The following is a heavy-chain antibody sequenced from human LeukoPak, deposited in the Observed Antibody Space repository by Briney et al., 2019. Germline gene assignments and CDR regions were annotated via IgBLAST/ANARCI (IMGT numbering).Heavy chain of an antibody. Sequence: GGSLRLSCAASGFTFSSYAMSWVRQAPGKGLEWVSAISGSGGSTYYADSVKGRFTISRDNSKNTLYLQMNSLRAEDTAVYYSAKDRTSSGWYQDWFDPWGQGTLVTVSS. D-gene: IGHD6-19*01. J-gene: IGHJ5*02. V-gene: IGHV3-23*01. CDR2: ISGSGGST. CDR3: AKDRTSSGWYQDWFDP. CDR1: GFTFSSYA.